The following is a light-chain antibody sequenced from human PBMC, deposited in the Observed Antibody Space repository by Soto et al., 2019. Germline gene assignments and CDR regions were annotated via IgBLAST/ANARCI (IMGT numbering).Light chain of an antibody. J-gene: IGLJ1*01. CDR1: SSDVGSYNL. CDR2: EGS. CDR3: CSYARSTLYA. Sequence: QSALTQPASVSGSPGQSITISCTGTSSDVGSYNLVSWYQQHPGKAPKLMIYEGSKRPSGVSNRFSASKSGNTASLTISGLQAEDEADYYCCSYARSTLYAFATGTKLTVL. V-gene: IGLV2-23*01.